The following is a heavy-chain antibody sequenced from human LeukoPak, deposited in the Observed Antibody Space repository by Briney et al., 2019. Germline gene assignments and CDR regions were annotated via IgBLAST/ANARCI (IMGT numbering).Heavy chain of an antibody. Sequence: SETLSLTCAVYGGSFSGYYWSWIRQPPGKGLEWIGEINHSGSTNYNPSLKSRVTISVDTSKNQFSLKLSSVTAADTAVYYCARDTYGSGSSFDPWGQGTLVTVSS. V-gene: IGHV4-34*01. J-gene: IGHJ5*02. CDR2: INHSGST. CDR3: ARDTYGSGSSFDP. CDR1: GGSFSGYY. D-gene: IGHD3-10*01.